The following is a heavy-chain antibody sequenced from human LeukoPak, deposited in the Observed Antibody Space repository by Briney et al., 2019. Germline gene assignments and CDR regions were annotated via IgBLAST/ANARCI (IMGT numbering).Heavy chain of an antibody. Sequence: GGSLRLSCAASGFTFSSYAMHWVRQAPGKGLVWVSRVKSDGSSTSYADSVKGRFTISRDNARNTLYLQMNSLRAEDTAVYYCATDRFHGPVTAYLEYWGQGTPVTGSS. CDR1: GFTFSSYA. V-gene: IGHV3-74*01. CDR3: ATDRFHGPVTAYLEY. D-gene: IGHD2-21*02. CDR2: VKSDGSST. J-gene: IGHJ4*02.